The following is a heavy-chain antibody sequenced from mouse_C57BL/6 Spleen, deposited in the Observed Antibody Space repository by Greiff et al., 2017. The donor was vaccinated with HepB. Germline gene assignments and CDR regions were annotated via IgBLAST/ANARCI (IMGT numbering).Heavy chain of an antibody. J-gene: IGHJ3*01. CDR3: ARESLLVRCGRSAWFAD. CDR2: IYPGSGST. CDR1: GYTFTSYW. D-gene: IGHD2-14*01. Sequence: QVQLKQPGAELVKPGASVKMSCKASGYTFTSYWITWVKQRPGQGLEWIGDIYPGSGSTNYNEKFKSKATLTVDTSSSTAYMQLSRLTSEDSAVYDCARESLLVRCGRSAWFADWGQGTLVTVSA. V-gene: IGHV1-55*01.